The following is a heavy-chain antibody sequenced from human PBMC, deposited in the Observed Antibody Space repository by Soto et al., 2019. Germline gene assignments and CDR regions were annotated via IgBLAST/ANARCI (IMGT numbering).Heavy chain of an antibody. CDR3: AGEPSF. CDR2: IYYSGYT. J-gene: IGHJ4*02. D-gene: IGHD3-10*01. Sequence: QVQLQESGPGLVKPSQTLSLTCTVSGGSISSGGYYWNWIRQHPGKGLEWIGYIYYSGYTYYNPTLKSRVTISVDASKTLYSFKIRSVTAPDTAVYYCAGEPSFGGQGTLVTVSS. CDR1: GGSISSGGYY. V-gene: IGHV4-31*03.